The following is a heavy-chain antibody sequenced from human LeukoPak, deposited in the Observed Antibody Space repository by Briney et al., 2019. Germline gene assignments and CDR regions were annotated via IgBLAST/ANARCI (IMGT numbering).Heavy chain of an antibody. Sequence: PGGPLRLSCAASGFTFSSYWMSWVRQAPGKGLEWVANIKQDGSEKYYVDSVKGRFTISRDNAKNSLYLQMNSLRAEDTAVYYCARGYDFWSGYPGGVDYWGQGTLVTVSS. CDR1: GFTFSSYW. J-gene: IGHJ4*02. V-gene: IGHV3-7*01. D-gene: IGHD3-3*01. CDR2: IKQDGSEK. CDR3: ARGYDFWSGYPGGVDY.